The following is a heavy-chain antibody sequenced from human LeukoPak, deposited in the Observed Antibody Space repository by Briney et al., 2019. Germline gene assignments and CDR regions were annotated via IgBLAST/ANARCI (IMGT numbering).Heavy chain of an antibody. J-gene: IGHJ6*02. CDR1: GFTVSSNY. CDR2: IYSGGST. D-gene: IGHD3-10*01. CDR3: ARDYYGSGSYDYYYGMDV. Sequence: GGSLRISCAASGFTVSSNYMSWVRQAPGKGLEWVSVIYSGGSTYYADSVKGRFTISRDNSKNTLYLQMNSLRAEDTAVYYCARDYYGSGSYDYYYGMDVWGQGTTVTVSS. V-gene: IGHV3-53*01.